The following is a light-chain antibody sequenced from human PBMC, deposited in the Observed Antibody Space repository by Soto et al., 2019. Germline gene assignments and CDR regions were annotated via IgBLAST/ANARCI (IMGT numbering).Light chain of an antibody. J-gene: IGKJ2*01. CDR2: GAS. CDR3: HHYGGSQYT. CDR1: QSLSSN. Sequence: IVLTQSPATLSVSPGDRATLSCRASQSLSSNLAWYQQKPGQAPRLLIYGASTRAIGIPARFSGSGSGTEFTLTISSLQSEDFAVYYCHHYGGSQYTFGQGTKLEI. V-gene: IGKV3-15*01.